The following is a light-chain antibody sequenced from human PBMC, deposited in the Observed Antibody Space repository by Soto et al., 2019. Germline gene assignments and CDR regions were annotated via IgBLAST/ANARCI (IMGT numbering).Light chain of an antibody. J-gene: IGLJ1*01. CDR3: AAWDDTLNGYV. CDR2: SND. CDR1: SSNIGSNT. V-gene: IGLV1-44*01. Sequence: QSVLTQPPSASGTPGQRVTISCSGSSSNIGSNTVNWYQQLSGTAPKLLIYSNDQRPSGVPDRFSGSKSGTSASLAISGLQSEDDADYYCAAWDDTLNGYVFVAGTKVTVL.